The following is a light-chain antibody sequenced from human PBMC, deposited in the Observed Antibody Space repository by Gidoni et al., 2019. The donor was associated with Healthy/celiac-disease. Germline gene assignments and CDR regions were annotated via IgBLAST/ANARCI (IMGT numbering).Light chain of an antibody. CDR3: QSYDSGVV. J-gene: IGLJ3*02. V-gene: IGLV6-57*01. Sequence: FMLTHSPSVSASPRKTVTISCTRSSGSIASSYVQWYQQRPVSSPTTVIYENNQRPSGVPDRFSGSIDSSSNAASLTISGLKTEDEADYYCQSYDSGVVFGGGTKLTVL. CDR1: SGSIASSY. CDR2: ENN.